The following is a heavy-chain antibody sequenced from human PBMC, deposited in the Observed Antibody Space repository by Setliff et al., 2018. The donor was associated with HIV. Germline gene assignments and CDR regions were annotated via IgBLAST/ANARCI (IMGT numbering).Heavy chain of an antibody. CDR2: IYTSGST. J-gene: IGHJ4*02. Sequence: PSETLSLTCNVSDDSFSTNYWSWVRQPPGKGLEWIGYIYTSGSTNYNPSLKSRVTISVDTSKNQFSLKLSSVTAADTAVYYCARGYSSGWYSGENWGQGTLVTVSS. V-gene: IGHV4-4*09. D-gene: IGHD6-19*01. CDR1: DDSFSTNY. CDR3: ARGYSSGWYSGEN.